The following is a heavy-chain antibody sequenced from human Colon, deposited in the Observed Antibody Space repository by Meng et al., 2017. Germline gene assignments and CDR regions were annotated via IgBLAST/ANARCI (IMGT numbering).Heavy chain of an antibody. Sequence: GSLRLSCTVSRDSISSYYWNWIRQPPGKGLEWIGYIDYSGSTIYNSSLQSRITISVDTSKDQFYMKVTSVTAADTAIYFCARTMYREGGAFDVWGQGTMVTVSS. CDR3: ARTMYREGGAFDV. V-gene: IGHV4-59*01. D-gene: IGHD3-10*02. CDR2: IDYSGST. CDR1: RDSISSYY. J-gene: IGHJ3*01.